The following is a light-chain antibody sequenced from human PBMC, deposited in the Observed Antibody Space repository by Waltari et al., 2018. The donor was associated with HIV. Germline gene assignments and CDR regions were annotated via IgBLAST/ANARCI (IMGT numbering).Light chain of an antibody. Sequence: DIVVTQTPLFLSVTPGQPASISCNSSQSLLYTDGKTYLYWYLQKAVQSPQLLIYEASNRFSGVPDRFSGSGSGTDFTLNISRVEAEDVGVYYCVQSINFWTFGQGTRVEMK. J-gene: IGKJ1*01. V-gene: IGKV2D-29*02. CDR2: EAS. CDR3: VQSINFWT. CDR1: QSLLYTDGKTY.